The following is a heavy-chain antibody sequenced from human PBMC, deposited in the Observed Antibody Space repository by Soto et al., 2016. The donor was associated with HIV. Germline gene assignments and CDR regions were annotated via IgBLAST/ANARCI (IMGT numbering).Heavy chain of an antibody. CDR3: ARGDGSGSYYNIYYYGMDV. CDR2: IYSGGNT. J-gene: IGHJ6*02. D-gene: IGHD3-10*01. V-gene: IGHV3-66*01. Sequence: EVQLLESGGGLVQPGGSLTLSCAASGFSFRSCAMNWFRQAPGKGLEWVSVIYSGGNTYYADSVKGRFTISRDNFKNTLYLQMNSLRAEDTAVYYCARGDGSGSYYNIYYYGMDVWGQGTTVTVSS. CDR1: GFSFRSCA.